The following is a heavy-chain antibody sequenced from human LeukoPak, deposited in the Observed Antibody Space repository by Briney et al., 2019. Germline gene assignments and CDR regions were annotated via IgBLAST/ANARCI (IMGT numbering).Heavy chain of an antibody. CDR1: GFTFEYYA. V-gene: IGHV3-49*04. D-gene: IGHD3-10*01. CDR3: ARDQAGSRHYADL. Sequence: GGSLRLSCTASGFTFEYYAMSWVRQAPGKGLEWVGFIRTKAYGGTTDYATSVKGRFTISRDDSKNTLYLQMHSLRAEDTAVYYCARDQAGSRHYADLWGQGTLVTVSS. J-gene: IGHJ5*02. CDR2: IRTKAYGGTT.